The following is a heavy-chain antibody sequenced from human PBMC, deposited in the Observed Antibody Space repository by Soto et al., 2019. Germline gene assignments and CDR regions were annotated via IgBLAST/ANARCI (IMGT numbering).Heavy chain of an antibody. CDR1: GFTFSSYG. D-gene: IGHD3-22*01. CDR3: AKGWKYYYDSSGYYEDDAFDI. Sequence: GGSLRLSCAASGFTFSSYGMHWVRQAPGKGLEWVAVISYDGSNEYYADSVKGRFTISRDNSKNTLYLQMNSLRAEDTAVYYCAKGWKYYYDSSGYYEDDAFDIWGQGTMVTVSS. CDR2: ISYDGSNE. J-gene: IGHJ3*02. V-gene: IGHV3-30*18.